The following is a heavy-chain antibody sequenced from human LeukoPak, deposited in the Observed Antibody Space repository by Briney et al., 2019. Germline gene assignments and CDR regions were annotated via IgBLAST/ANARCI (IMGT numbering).Heavy chain of an antibody. V-gene: IGHV3-48*02. D-gene: IGHD3-10*01. CDR3: ARAGGCYKYDDY. Sequence: GGSLRLSCAASGFTFSSYSMNWVRQAPGKGLEWISYITSSSTSMYYADSVKGRFTISRDNAKNSLYLQMNSLRDEDTAVYYRARAGGCYKYDDYWGQGTLVTVSS. CDR1: GFTFSSYS. CDR2: ITSSSTSM. J-gene: IGHJ4*02.